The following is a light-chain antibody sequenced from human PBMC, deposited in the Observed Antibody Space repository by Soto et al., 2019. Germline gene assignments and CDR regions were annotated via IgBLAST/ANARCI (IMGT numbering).Light chain of an antibody. CDR3: SSYTSSSTYV. CDR2: EVA. J-gene: IGLJ1*01. Sequence: QSVLTQPASVSVSPGQSIIISCTGTSSDVGNYNYVSWYQQHPGKAPKLLIYEVANRPSGVSNRFSASKSGNTASLTISGLQAEDEADYYCSSYTSSSTYVFGTGTKVTVL. V-gene: IGLV2-14*01. CDR1: SSDVGNYNY.